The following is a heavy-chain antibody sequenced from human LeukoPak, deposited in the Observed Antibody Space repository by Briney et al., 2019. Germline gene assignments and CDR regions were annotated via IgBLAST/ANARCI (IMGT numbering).Heavy chain of an antibody. V-gene: IGHV5-51*01. CDR2: IYPDGSET. CDR3: ARASRDGYNQNFDH. D-gene: IGHD5-24*01. J-gene: IGHJ4*02. CDR1: GYSFSTYW. Sequence: GESLKISCEGLGYSFSTYWSAWVRQRPGKGREWMGIIYPDGSETRYDPSFEGQVTISADRSTSTAYLQWSSLRASDTAMYYCARASRDGYNQNFDHWGQGTLVTVSS.